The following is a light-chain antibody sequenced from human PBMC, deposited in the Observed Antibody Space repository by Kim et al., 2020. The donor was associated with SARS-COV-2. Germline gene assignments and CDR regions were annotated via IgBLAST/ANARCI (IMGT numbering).Light chain of an antibody. J-gene: IGLJ3*02. CDR1: KLRHKY. CDR3: QTWDSLTWV. CDR2: QGD. Sequence: SPGQAATITCSGNKLRHKYAAWYQQKPGQSTVLIISQGDKRPSGIPERFSGSTSGNTATLTITGTQPMDEADYYCQTWDSLTWVFGGGTQLTV. V-gene: IGLV3-1*01.